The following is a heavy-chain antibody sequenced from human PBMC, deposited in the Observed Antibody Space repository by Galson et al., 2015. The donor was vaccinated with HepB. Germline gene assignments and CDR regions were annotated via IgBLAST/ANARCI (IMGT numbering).Heavy chain of an antibody. D-gene: IGHD2-8*01. J-gene: IGHJ3*02. Sequence: SVKVSCKASGGTFSSYAISWVRQAPGQGLEWMGRIIPILGIANYAQKFQGRVTITADKSTSTAYMELSSLRSEDTAVYYCAREIAPYCTNGVCADAFDIWGQGTMVTVSS. CDR2: IIPILGIA. CDR1: GGTFSSYA. V-gene: IGHV1-69*04. CDR3: AREIAPYCTNGVCADAFDI.